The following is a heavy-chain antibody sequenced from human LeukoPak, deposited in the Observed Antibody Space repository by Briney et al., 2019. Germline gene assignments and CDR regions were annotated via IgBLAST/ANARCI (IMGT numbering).Heavy chain of an antibody. CDR3: VRGAYSSSWLNFDY. V-gene: IGHV3-30*04. CDR2: IPYDGSNK. J-gene: IGHJ4*02. D-gene: IGHD6-13*01. CDR1: GFTFSSYA. Sequence: GGSLRLSCAASGFTFSSYAMHWVRQAPGKGVEWVALIPYDGSNKYYADSVKGRFTVSRDNSKNTLYLQMNSLRAEDTAVYYCVRGAYSSSWLNFDYWGQGTLVTVSS.